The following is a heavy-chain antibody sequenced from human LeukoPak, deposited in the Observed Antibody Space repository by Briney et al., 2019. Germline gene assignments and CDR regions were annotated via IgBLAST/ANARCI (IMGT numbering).Heavy chain of an antibody. CDR1: VASFSGYY. D-gene: IGHD1-14*01. Sequence: KSSETLSLTCAVYVASFSGYYWSWIRQPPGRGLEWIGDINHSGTTNSNPSLKSRVTISVDTSKNQLFLKLSSVAAADTAVYYCARSGHGNYYYYYMDVWGKGTSVTVSS. V-gene: IGHV4-34*01. CDR3: ARSGHGNYYYYYMDV. CDR2: INHSGTT. J-gene: IGHJ6*03.